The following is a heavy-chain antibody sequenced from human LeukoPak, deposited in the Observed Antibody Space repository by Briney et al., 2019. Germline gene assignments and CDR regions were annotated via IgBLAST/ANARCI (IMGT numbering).Heavy chain of an antibody. D-gene: IGHD6-13*01. CDR2: INAANGDT. Sequence: ASVKVSCKASGYTFTSYAIHWVRQAPGHRLEWMGWINAANGDTKYSQKFQGRVTITRNTSISTAYMELSSLRSEDTAVYYCAREGGSSWFLYYYYMDVWGKGTTVTVSS. CDR3: AREGGSSWFLYYYYMDV. CDR1: GYTFTSYA. V-gene: IGHV1-3*01. J-gene: IGHJ6*03.